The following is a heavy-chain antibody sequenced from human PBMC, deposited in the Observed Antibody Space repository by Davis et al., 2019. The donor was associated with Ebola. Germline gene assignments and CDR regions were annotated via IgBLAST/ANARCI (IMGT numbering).Heavy chain of an antibody. Sequence: GESLKISCAASGFTVSSNYMSWVRQAPGKGLEWVSVIYSGGSTYYADSVKGRFTISRDNSKNTLYLQMNSLRAEDTAVYYCARGSSSGWDDAFDIWGQGTMVTVSS. J-gene: IGHJ3*02. V-gene: IGHV3-53*01. D-gene: IGHD6-19*01. CDR2: IYSGGST. CDR1: GFTVSSNY. CDR3: ARGSSSGWDDAFDI.